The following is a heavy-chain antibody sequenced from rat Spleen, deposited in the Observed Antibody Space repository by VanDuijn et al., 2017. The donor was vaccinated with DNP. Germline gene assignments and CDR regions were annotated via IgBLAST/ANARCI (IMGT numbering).Heavy chain of an antibody. Sequence: EVQLVESGGGLVQPGRSLKLSCAASGFTFSNYGMAWVRQVPGKGLEWVASITTGGDITYYPDSVKGRFTVSRDHAKNTLYLQMDSLRSEDTATYFCAGNYYDGSSYYPFAYWGQGTLVTVSS. CDR3: AGNYYDGSSYYPFAY. CDR2: ITTGGDIT. CDR1: GFTFSNYG. V-gene: IGHV5S13*01. D-gene: IGHD1-12*02. J-gene: IGHJ3*01.